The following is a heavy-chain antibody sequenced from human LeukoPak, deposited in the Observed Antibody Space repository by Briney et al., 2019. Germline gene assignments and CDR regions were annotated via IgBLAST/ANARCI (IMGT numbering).Heavy chain of an antibody. D-gene: IGHD3-16*01. V-gene: IGHV3-30-3*01. Sequence: GGSLRLSCAASGFTFSSYAMHWVRRAPGKGLEWVAVISYDGSNKYYADSVKGRFTISRDNSKNTLYLQMNSLRAEDTAVYYCAREAYLRRFDYWGQGTLVTVSS. J-gene: IGHJ4*02. CDR1: GFTFSSYA. CDR3: AREAYLRRFDY. CDR2: ISYDGSNK.